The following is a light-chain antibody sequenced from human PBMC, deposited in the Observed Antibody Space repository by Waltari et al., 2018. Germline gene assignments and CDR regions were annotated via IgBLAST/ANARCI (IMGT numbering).Light chain of an antibody. V-gene: IGLV3-21*04. Sequence: SYVLTQPPSVSVAPGKTARITCGGNNIGSKSVHWYQQKPGQAPVLVIYFDSARPSGIPERFFGSNSGNTATLTISRVEAGDEADYYCQVWDSSSDHPVFGGGTKLTVL. CDR1: NIGSKS. CDR3: QVWDSSSDHPV. J-gene: IGLJ2*01. CDR2: FDS.